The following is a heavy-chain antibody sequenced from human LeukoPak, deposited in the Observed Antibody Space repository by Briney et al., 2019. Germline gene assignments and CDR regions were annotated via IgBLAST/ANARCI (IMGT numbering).Heavy chain of an antibody. CDR1: GFTFSSYG. V-gene: IGHV3-30*02. D-gene: IGHD6-13*01. Sequence: PGGSLRLSCAASGFTFSSYGMHWVRQAPGKGLEWVAFIRYDGNNKYYADSVKGRFTISRDNSKNTLYLQMSSLRAEDTAVYYCAKDKAAAGYDAFDIWGQGTMVTVSS. CDR3: AKDKAAAGYDAFDI. CDR2: IRYDGNNK. J-gene: IGHJ3*02.